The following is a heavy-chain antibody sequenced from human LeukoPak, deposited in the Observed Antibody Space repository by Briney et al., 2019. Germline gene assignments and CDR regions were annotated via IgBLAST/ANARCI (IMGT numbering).Heavy chain of an antibody. Sequence: PSETLSLTCTVSGGSISSSSYYWGWIRQPPGKGLEWIGSIYYSGSTYYNPSLKSRVTISVDTSKNQFSLKLSSVTAADTAVYYCARLGSRGSSSWIDAFDIWGQGTMVTVSS. V-gene: IGHV4-39*01. CDR2: IYYSGST. CDR1: GGSISSSSYY. D-gene: IGHD6-6*01. J-gene: IGHJ3*02. CDR3: ARLGSRGSSSWIDAFDI.